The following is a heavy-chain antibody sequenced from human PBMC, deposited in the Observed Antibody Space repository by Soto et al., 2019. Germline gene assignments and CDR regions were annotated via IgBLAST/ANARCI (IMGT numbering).Heavy chain of an antibody. CDR2: ISYDGSNK. CDR3: ARDHNGDYYYGYYYYYGMDV. D-gene: IGHD4-17*01. V-gene: IGHV3-30-3*01. J-gene: IGHJ6*02. Sequence: SLRLSFAASGFSFSSYAMHWVRQAPVNVLEWVAVISYDGSNKYYADSVKGRFTISRDNYKNTLYLQMNSLRAEDTAVYYCARDHNGDYYYGYYYYYGMDVWAQGTTVTASS. CDR1: GFSFSSYA.